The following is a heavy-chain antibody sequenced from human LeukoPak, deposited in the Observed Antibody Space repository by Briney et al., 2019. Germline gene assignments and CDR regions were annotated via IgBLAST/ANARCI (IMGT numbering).Heavy chain of an antibody. V-gene: IGHV1-8*02. Sequence: ASVKVSCKASGYTFTGYYMHWVRQATGQGLEWMGWMNPNSGNTGYAQKFQGRVTMTRNTSISTAYMELSSLRSEDTAVYYCARGRYYDFWSGYENYYYYGMDVWGQGTTVTVSS. CDR2: MNPNSGNT. CDR3: ARGRYYDFWSGYENYYYYGMDV. CDR1: GYTFTGYY. D-gene: IGHD3-3*01. J-gene: IGHJ6*02.